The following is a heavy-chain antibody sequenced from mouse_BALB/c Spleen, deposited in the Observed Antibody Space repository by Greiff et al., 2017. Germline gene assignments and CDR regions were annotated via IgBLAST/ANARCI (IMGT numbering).Heavy chain of an antibody. Sequence: QVQLKQSGAELAKPGASVKMSCKASGYTFTSYWMHWVKQRPGQGLEWIGYINPSTGYTEYNQKFKDKATLTADKSSSTAYMQLSSLTSEDSAVYYCARLTGPLDYWGQGTTLTVAS. V-gene: IGHV1-7*01. D-gene: IGHD2-13*01. CDR1: GYTFTSYW. CDR3: ARLTGPLDY. CDR2: INPSTGYT. J-gene: IGHJ2*01.